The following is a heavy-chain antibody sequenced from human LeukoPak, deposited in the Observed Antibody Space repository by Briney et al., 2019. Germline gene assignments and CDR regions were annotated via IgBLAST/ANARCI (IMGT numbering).Heavy chain of an antibody. CDR3: ARVGRFYYYYGMDV. CDR1: GGSVSSGSYY. CDR2: IYYSGST. J-gene: IGHJ6*02. V-gene: IGHV4-61*01. Sequence: SETLSLTCTVSGGSVSSGSYYWSWIRQPPGKGLEWIGYIYYSGSTSYNPSLKSRVTISVDTSKNQFSLKLSSVTAADTAVYYCARVGRFYYYYGMDVWGQGTTVTVSS. D-gene: IGHD3-3*01.